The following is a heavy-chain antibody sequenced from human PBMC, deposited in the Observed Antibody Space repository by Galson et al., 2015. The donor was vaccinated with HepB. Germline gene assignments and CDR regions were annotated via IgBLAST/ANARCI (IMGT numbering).Heavy chain of an antibody. Sequence: SLRLSCAASGFTFRNFGMHWVRQAPGKGLEWVALISYDGSDKYYPDSVKGRFTISRDNSQNTMYLQMNSLRAEDTAVYYCAQDSGANNHYSYALDVWGQGTTVTVSS. D-gene: IGHD4/OR15-4a*01. J-gene: IGHJ6*02. CDR2: ISYDGSDK. CDR3: AQDSGANNHYSYALDV. CDR1: GFTFRNFG. V-gene: IGHV3-30*18.